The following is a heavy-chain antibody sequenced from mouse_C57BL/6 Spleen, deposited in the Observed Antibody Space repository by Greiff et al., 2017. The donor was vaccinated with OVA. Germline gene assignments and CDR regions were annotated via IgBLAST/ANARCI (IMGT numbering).Heavy chain of an antibody. V-gene: IGHV8-12*01. CDR1: GFSLSTSGMG. CDR3: ARSTVVATRGAWFAY. Sequence: QVTLKESGPGILQSSQTLSLTCSFSGFSLSTSGMGVSWIRQPSGKGLEWLAHIYWDDDKRYNPSLKSRLTISKDTSRNQGFLKITSVDTADTATYDGARSTVVATRGAWFAYWGQGTLVTVSA. J-gene: IGHJ3*01. D-gene: IGHD1-1*01. CDR2: IYWDDDK.